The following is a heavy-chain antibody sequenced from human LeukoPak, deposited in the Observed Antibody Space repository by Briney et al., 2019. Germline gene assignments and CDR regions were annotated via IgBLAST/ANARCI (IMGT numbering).Heavy chain of an antibody. CDR1: GFTFSSYS. CDR2: ISNSSSYI. V-gene: IGHV3-21*01. J-gene: IGHJ2*01. D-gene: IGHD3-16*02. Sequence: GGSLRLSCAASGFTFSSYSMNWVRQAPGKGLEWVSSISNSSSYIYYADSVKGRFTISRDNAKNSLYLQMNSLRAEDTAVYYCARSYDYVWGSYRYTGWYFDLWGRGTLVTVSS. CDR3: ARSYDYVWGSYRYTGWYFDL.